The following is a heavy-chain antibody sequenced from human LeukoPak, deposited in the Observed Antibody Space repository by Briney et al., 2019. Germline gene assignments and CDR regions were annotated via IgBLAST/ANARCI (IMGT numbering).Heavy chain of an antibody. CDR1: GGSISSSSHY. CDR2: FYYGGST. D-gene: IGHD6-13*01. Sequence: SETLSLTCPVSGGSISSSSHYWGWIRQPPGKGLEWIGSFYYGGSTYYNPSLKSRVTISVDTSKNQFSLKLSSVTAADTAVYYCASLYGIAAAGTWGQGTLVTVSS. V-gene: IGHV4-39*07. J-gene: IGHJ4*02. CDR3: ASLYGIAAAGT.